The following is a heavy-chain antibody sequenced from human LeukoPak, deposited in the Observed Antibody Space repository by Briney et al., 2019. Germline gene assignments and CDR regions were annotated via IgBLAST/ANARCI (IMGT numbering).Heavy chain of an antibody. J-gene: IGHJ3*02. CDR3: ASMVRGGNDAFDI. Sequence: SETLSLTCAVSGGSIGSGGYSWSWIRQPPGKGLEWIGYIYHSGSTYYNPSLKSRVTISVDRSKNQFSLKLSSVTAADTAVYYCASMVRGGNDAFDIWGQGTMVTVSS. D-gene: IGHD3-10*01. CDR1: GGSIGSGGYS. V-gene: IGHV4-30-2*01. CDR2: IYHSGST.